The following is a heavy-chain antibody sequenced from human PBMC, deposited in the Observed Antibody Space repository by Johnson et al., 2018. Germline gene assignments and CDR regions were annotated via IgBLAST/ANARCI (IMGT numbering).Heavy chain of an antibody. CDR3: ARGSGQWVAGGDAFDI. CDR1: GGTFTSYA. V-gene: IGHV1-69*12. Sequence: QLVQSGAEVKKPGSSVKVSCKASGGTFTSYAFSWVRQAPGQGLEWVGGIIPIFGTANYAQKFQGRVTITADQPTSAACMELGSLGSGDPALYYWARGSGQWVAGGDAFDIWGQGTMVTVSS. CDR2: IIPIFGTA. D-gene: IGHD6-19*01. J-gene: IGHJ3*02.